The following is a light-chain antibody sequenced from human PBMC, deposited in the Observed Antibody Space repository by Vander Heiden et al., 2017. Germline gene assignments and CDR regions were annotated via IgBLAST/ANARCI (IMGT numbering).Light chain of an antibody. CDR2: WAS. CDR1: QSVLYSAKNKNY. V-gene: IGKV4-1*01. CDR3: QQYDSTPFT. J-gene: IGKJ3*01. Sequence: DIVMTQSPDSLAVSLGERATINCKSSQSVLYSAKNKNYLAWYQQKPGQPPKLLIYWASTRESGVPDRFSGSGSGTDFTLTISSLQAEDVAVYYFQQYDSTPFTFGHGTKVDI.